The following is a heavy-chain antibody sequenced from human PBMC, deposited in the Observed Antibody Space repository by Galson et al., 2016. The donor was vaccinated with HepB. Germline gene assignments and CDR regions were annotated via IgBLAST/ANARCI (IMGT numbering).Heavy chain of an antibody. J-gene: IGHJ4*02. CDR3: ARDFSYYYGSGSSDYFDY. D-gene: IGHD3-10*01. V-gene: IGHV3-30*04. CDR1: GFTFSTYA. Sequence: SLRLSCAASGFTFSTYAMHWVRQAPGKGLEWVTFISYDGSNKYYADSVRGRFTISRDNSKNTLHLQMNSLRLEDTAVYYCARDFSYYYGSGSSDYFDYWGQGTLVTVSS. CDR2: ISYDGSNK.